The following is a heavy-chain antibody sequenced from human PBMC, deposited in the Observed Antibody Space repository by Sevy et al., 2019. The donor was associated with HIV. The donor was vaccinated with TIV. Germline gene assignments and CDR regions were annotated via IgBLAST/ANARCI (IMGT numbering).Heavy chain of an antibody. Sequence: GSLRLSCATSGFTFNVYSMYWVRQAPGKVLEWGSSISSTFYINYADSVKGRFTISRDNAKNSLYLQMNSLRAEDTAVYYCASEKEQLVLWPYYGMDVWGQGTTVTVSS. CDR2: ISSTFYI. CDR3: ASEKEQLVLWPYYGMDV. D-gene: IGHD6-13*01. V-gene: IGHV3-21*01. J-gene: IGHJ6*02. CDR1: GFTFNVYS.